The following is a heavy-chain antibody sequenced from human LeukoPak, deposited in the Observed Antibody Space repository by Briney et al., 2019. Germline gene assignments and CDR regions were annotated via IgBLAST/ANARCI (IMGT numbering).Heavy chain of an antibody. Sequence: GGSLRLSCAASGFTFSSYWTSWVRQAPGKGLEWVASIKEDGSQKYYVDSVKGRFTISRDNAKNSLYLQMSSLRVEDTAVYYCVRDGRGGYLDYWGQGTLVTVSS. J-gene: IGHJ4*02. CDR3: VRDGRGGYLDY. CDR2: IKEDGSQK. D-gene: IGHD3-10*01. CDR1: GFTFSSYW. V-gene: IGHV3-7*01.